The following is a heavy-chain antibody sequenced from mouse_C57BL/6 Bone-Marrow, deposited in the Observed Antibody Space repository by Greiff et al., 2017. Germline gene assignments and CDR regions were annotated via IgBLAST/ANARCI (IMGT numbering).Heavy chain of an antibody. CDR2: IDPSDSYP. Sequence: VQLQQPGAELVKPGASVKLSCKASGYTFTSYWMQWVKQRTGQGLEWIGEIDPSDSYPNYNQKFKGKATLTVDTSSSTAYIQLRSLPSAYSAVYYCARHYSNSFDYWGQGTTLTVSS. D-gene: IGHD2-5*01. V-gene: IGHV1-50*01. CDR3: ARHYSNSFDY. CDR1: GYTFTSYW. J-gene: IGHJ2*01.